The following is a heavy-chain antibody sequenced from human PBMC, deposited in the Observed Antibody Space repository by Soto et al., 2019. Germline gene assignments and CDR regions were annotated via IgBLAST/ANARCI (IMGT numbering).Heavy chain of an antibody. J-gene: IGHJ4*02. CDR1: GFSLNTSGVG. CDR2: IYWDDDK. V-gene: IGHV2-5*02. CDR3: AHRQYWNCSCGSCYLYKH. D-gene: IGHD2-15*01. Sequence: QITLKESGPTLVKPTQTLTLTCTFSGFSLNTSGVGVGWIRQPPGKALEWLALIYWDDDKRYSPSLKSKLTNTKDTAKNQVVLTMTNVDPVDTATYYCAHRQYWNCSCGSCYLYKHWGKGALVTVSS.